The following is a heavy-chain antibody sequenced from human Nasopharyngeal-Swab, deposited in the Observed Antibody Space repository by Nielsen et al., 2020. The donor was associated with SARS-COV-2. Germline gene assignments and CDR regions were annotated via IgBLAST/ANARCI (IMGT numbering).Heavy chain of an antibody. Sequence: WIRQPPGKGLEWIGYIYYSGSTNYNPPLKSRVTISVDTSKNQFSLKLSSVTAADTAVYYCARAGDYVWGSYRYGRGPHDAFDIWGQGTMVTVSS. V-gene: IGHV4-59*01. CDR2: IYYSGST. CDR3: ARAGDYVWGSYRYGRGPHDAFDI. D-gene: IGHD3-16*02. J-gene: IGHJ3*02.